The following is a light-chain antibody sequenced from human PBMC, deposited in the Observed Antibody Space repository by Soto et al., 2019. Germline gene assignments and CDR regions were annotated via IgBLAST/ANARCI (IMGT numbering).Light chain of an antibody. CDR2: DAS. J-gene: IGKJ5*01. V-gene: IGKV3-11*01. CDR1: QSVTTY. Sequence: IMMTQSPATLSVSPGGRATLSCRASQSVTTYLAWYQQKPGQAPRLLIYDASTRATGIPARFSGSGSGTDFTLTISSREPEPFAVYFCHHRSNWTSQITFGQGTRLEIK. CDR3: HHRSNWTSQIT.